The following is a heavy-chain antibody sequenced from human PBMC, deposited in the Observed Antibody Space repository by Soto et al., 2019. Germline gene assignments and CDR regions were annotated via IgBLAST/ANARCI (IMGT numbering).Heavy chain of an antibody. CDR1: GFPFSSYG. J-gene: IGHJ4*02. CDR2: ISYDGSNK. CDR3: AGGQYYFDS. D-gene: IGHD2-15*01. V-gene: IGHV3-30*03. Sequence: QVQLVESGGGVVQPGRSLRLSCAASGFPFSSYGMHWVRQAPGKGMEWVAHISYDGSNKHYPDSVKGRFTISRDNSKNMLYLQMSTLRAEDTAVYYCAGGQYYFDSCAQGTRGSVSS.